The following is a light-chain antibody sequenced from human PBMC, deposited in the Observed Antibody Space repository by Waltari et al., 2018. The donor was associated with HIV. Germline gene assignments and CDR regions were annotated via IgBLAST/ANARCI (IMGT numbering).Light chain of an antibody. J-gene: IGLJ2*01. Sequence: SYVLTQPPSVSVAPGKTARIPCGGENIGSKSVNWYQHQPGQAPVMVIYHDTDRPSGIPDRFSGSNSEDTATLTIRRVEAGDEADYFCQVWDTNTDQYVIFGGGTNLAV. CDR3: QVWDTNTDQYVI. V-gene: IGLV3-21*01. CDR1: NIGSKS. CDR2: HDT.